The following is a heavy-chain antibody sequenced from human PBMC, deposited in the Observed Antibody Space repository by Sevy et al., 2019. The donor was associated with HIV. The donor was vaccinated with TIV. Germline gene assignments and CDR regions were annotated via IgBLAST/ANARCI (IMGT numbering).Heavy chain of an antibody. Sequence: GGSLRLSCAASGFTFSTYAMTWVRQAPGKGLEWVSAISFSGGSTYYADSVKGRFTISRDNSKNTLYLQMISLRAEDTAEYYCAKDRVSGTYYTGDFDYWGQGTLVTVSS. CDR3: AKDRVSGTYYTGDFDY. CDR2: ISFSGGST. CDR1: GFTFSTYA. D-gene: IGHD3-10*01. J-gene: IGHJ4*02. V-gene: IGHV3-23*01.